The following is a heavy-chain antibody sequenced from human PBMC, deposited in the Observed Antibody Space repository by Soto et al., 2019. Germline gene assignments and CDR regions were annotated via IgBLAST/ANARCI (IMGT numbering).Heavy chain of an antibody. CDR1: GGSISTSSYY. J-gene: IGHJ4*02. CDR2: IFYAGAI. CDR3: ARQVRDCSGAHCYKAFDN. V-gene: IGHV4-39*01. D-gene: IGHD2-15*01. Sequence: SETLSLTCTVSGGSISTSSYYWGWIRQPPGKGLEWIGSIFYAGAIYYNPSLTSRVTMSVDTSKDQFSLRLGSVTAADTAAYHCARQVRDCSGAHCYKAFDNWGQGLLVTVSS.